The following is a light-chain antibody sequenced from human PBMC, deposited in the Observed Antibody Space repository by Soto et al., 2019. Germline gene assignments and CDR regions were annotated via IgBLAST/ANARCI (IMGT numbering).Light chain of an antibody. V-gene: IGKV3-15*01. CDR1: QSVGSS. CDR3: QQYYNWWT. CDR2: GAS. J-gene: IGKJ1*01. Sequence: EIVMTQSPATLSVSPGERATLSCRASQSVGSSLAWFQQKPGQAPRLLIYGASSRATGIPARFSGSGSGTEFTLTISSLQSEDFAVYYCQQYYNWWTFGQGTKVDIK.